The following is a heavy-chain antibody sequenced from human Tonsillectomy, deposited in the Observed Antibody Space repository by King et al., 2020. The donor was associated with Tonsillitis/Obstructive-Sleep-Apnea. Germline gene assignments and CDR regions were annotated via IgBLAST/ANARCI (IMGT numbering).Heavy chain of an antibody. CDR1: GFTFSSYE. J-gene: IGHJ4*02. CDR3: AREAVVTAILPHFDY. V-gene: IGHV3-48*03. Sequence: VQLVESGGGLVQPGGSLRLSCAASGFTFSSYEMNWVRQAPGKGLVWVSYISSSGSTIYYADSVKGRFTISRDNAKNSLYLQMNSLRAEDTAVYYCAREAVVTAILPHFDYWGQGTLVTVSS. CDR2: ISSSGSTI. D-gene: IGHD2-21*02.